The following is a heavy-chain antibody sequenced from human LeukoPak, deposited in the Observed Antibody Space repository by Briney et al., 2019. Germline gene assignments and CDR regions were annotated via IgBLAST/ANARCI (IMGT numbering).Heavy chain of an antibody. CDR1: GFTFSNAW. J-gene: IGHJ4*02. CDR3: ARSLTALAYEGL. V-gene: IGHV3-21*01. Sequence: PGGSLRLSCAASGFTFSNAWMNWVRQAPGKGLEWVSSINSGSTYTYYTESEKGRFTVSRDNAKNSLFLQMNSLRAEDTAIYFWARSLTALAYEGLWGQGTLVTVSS. D-gene: IGHD3-3*01. CDR2: INSGSTYT.